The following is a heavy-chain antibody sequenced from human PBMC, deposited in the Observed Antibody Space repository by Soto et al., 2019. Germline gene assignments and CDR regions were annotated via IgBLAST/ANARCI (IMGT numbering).Heavy chain of an antibody. CDR1: GYTFTSYG. J-gene: IGHJ4*02. D-gene: IGHD6-13*01. V-gene: IGHV1-18*04. CDR2: ISAYNGNT. CDR3: ARDHSSSWSNHPPFDY. Sequence: GASVKVSCKASGYTFTSYGISWVRQAPGQGLEWMGWISAYNGNTNYAQELQGRVTMTTDTSTSTAYMELRSLRSDDTAVYYCARDHSSSWSNHPPFDYWGQGTLVTVSS.